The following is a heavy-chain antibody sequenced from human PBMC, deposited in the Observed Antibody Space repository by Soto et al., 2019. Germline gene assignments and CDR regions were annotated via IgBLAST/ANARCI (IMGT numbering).Heavy chain of an antibody. V-gene: IGHV3-13*01. J-gene: IGHJ4*02. D-gene: IGHD6-19*01. CDR3: ARARRGWYAAMDF. Sequence: EVYLVESGGGLVQPGGSLRLSCLVSGFTFSDYDMHCVLQEAGKALEWFGAIGTTGDTYSPDSMEGRFTISRENVKNSLYLHISSLRAGDTAVYFCARARRGWYAAMDFWGRGTLVTV. CDR1: GFTFSDYD. CDR2: IGTTGDT.